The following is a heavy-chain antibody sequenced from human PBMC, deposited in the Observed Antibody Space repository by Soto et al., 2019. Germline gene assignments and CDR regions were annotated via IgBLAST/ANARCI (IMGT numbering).Heavy chain of an antibody. Sequence: QVHLQESGPGLVKPSETLSLFCNVSGGSMSNNYWTWIRQAPGKGLEWLGYVFYTGSTNYNPSLKSRVSISVDTSKKYFSLRLNSVTAADTAVYYCARSLTVTRFDQWGQGTRVTVS. D-gene: IGHD4-17*01. CDR2: VFYTGST. CDR1: GGSMSNNY. CDR3: ARSLTVTRFDQ. J-gene: IGHJ4*02. V-gene: IGHV4-59*01.